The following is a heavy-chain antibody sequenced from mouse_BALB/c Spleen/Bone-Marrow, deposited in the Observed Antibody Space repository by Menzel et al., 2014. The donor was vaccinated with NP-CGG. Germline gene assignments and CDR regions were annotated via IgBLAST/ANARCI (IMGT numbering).Heavy chain of an antibody. Sequence: EVQLQESGPGLVKPSQFLSLPCTVTGYSITSDYAWNWIRQFPGNKLEWMGYISYSGSASYNPSLKSRISITRDTSKNQFFLQLNSVTTEDTATYYCARYDYDVGYFDYWGQGTTLTVSS. J-gene: IGHJ2*01. D-gene: IGHD2-4*01. CDR3: ARYDYDVGYFDY. V-gene: IGHV3-2*02. CDR1: GYSITSDYA. CDR2: ISYSGSA.